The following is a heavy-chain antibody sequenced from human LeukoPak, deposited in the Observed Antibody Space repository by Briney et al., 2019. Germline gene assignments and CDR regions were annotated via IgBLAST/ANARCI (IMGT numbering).Heavy chain of an antibody. V-gene: IGHV4-39*07. CDR3: ASLGGARITMIVVEDY. J-gene: IGHJ4*02. CDR2: IYYSGST. CDR1: GGSISSSSYY. D-gene: IGHD3-22*01. Sequence: KPSETLSLTCTVSGGSISSSSYYWGWIRQPPGKGLEWIGSIYYSGSTYYNPSLKSRVTISVDTSKNQFSLKLSSVTAADTAVYYCASLGGARITMIVVEDYWGQGTLVTVSS.